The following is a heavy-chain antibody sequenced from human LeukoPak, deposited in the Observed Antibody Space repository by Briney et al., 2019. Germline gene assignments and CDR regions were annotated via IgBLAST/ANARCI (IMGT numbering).Heavy chain of an antibody. J-gene: IGHJ4*02. V-gene: IGHV3-30*19. CDR3: ARDSESYSSGWYTLYYFDY. CDR2: ISYDGSNK. D-gene: IGHD6-19*01. CDR1: GFTFSSYG. Sequence: GGSLRLSCAASGFTFSSYGMHWVRQAPGKGLEWVAVISYDGSNKYYADSVKGRFTISRDNSKNTLYLQMNSLRAEDTAVYYCARDSESYSSGWYTLYYFDYWGQGTLVTVSS.